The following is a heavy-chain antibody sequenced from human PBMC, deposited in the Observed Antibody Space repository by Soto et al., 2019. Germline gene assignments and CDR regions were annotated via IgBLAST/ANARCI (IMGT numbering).Heavy chain of an antibody. D-gene: IGHD3-22*01. V-gene: IGHV4-34*12. CDR3: ARPHYDSNTFYYFFDY. J-gene: IGHJ4*02. CDR1: GGSFSGYF. Sequence: QVQLQQWGAGLLKPSETLSLTCAVYGGSFSGYFWSWIRQPPGKGLEWIGEIFHGGSTNYSPSLKSRVTISVDTSKNQFSLELSSVTAADTAVYYCARPHYDSNTFYYFFDYWGQGTLVIVSS. CDR2: IFHGGST.